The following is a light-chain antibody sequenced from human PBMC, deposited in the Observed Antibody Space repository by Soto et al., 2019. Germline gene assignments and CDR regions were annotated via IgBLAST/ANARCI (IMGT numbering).Light chain of an antibody. Sequence: QSALTQPPSASGSPGQSVTISCTGTSSDVGGYNSVSWYQHHPGKAPKLMIYAVSRRPSRVPDRFSGSKSGNTASLTVSGLQAEDEADYYCSSYSGSINVVFGGGTKSPS. CDR2: AVS. J-gene: IGLJ2*01. CDR3: SSYSGSINVV. CDR1: SSDVGGYNS. V-gene: IGLV2-8*01.